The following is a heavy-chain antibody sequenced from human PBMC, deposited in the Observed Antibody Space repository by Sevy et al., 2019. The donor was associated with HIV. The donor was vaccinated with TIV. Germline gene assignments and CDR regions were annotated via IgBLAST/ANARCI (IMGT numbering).Heavy chain of an antibody. CDR1: GGTFSSYD. CDR3: ARGGGAVDHGMDV. J-gene: IGHJ6*02. D-gene: IGHD2-21*01. CDR2: IIPIFGTS. V-gene: IGHV1-69*13. Sequence: ASVNVSCKASGGTFSSYDINWVRQAPGQGLEWVGQIIPIFGTSSYAHNFQGRVTIIADESTSTAYMDLSSLRSEDTAVYYCARGGGAVDHGMDVWGQGTTVTVSS.